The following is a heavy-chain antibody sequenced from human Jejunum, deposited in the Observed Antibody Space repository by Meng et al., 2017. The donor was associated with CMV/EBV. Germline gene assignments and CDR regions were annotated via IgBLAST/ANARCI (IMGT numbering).Heavy chain of an antibody. D-gene: IGHD5-18*01. Sequence: SGYSFTSYWIGWVRQMPGKGLEWMGIIYPGESGTRYSPSFQGQVIISADKSITTAYLQWSSLKASDTAMYYCARRGYSYGYGMDVWGQGTTVTVSS. CDR2: IYPGESGT. J-gene: IGHJ6*02. CDR1: GYSFTSYW. CDR3: ARRGYSYGYGMDV. V-gene: IGHV5-51*01.